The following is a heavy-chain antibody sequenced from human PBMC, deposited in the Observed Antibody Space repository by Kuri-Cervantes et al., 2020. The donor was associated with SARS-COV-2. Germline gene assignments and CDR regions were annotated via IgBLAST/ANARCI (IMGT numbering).Heavy chain of an antibody. D-gene: IGHD6-19*01. J-gene: IGHJ6*03. Sequence: ASVKVSCKASGYTFTGYYMHWVRQAPGQGLEWMGWIKPNSGGTNYAQKFQGRVTMTRDTSISTAYMELSRLRSDDTAVYYCARGVMGAVAGFLVPYYYYYMDVWGKGTTVTVSS. V-gene: IGHV1-2*02. CDR1: GYTFTGYY. CDR3: ARGVMGAVAGFLVPYYYYYMDV. CDR2: IKPNSGGT.